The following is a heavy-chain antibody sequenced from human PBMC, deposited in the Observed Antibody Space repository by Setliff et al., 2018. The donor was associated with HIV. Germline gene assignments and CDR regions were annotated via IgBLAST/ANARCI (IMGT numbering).Heavy chain of an antibody. CDR3: ARDMTNYYDRSGSFGWFAP. D-gene: IGHD3-22*01. CDR2: VNHSGST. V-gene: IGHV4-34*01. Sequence: SSETLSLTCAVYGGSFSGHYWSWIRQPPGKGMEWIGEVNHSGSTYYNPSLKSRVTISVDKSKNQFSVKLRSVTAADTAVYYCARDMTNYYDRSGSFGWFAPWGQGTPVTVSS. CDR1: GGSFSGHY. J-gene: IGHJ5*02.